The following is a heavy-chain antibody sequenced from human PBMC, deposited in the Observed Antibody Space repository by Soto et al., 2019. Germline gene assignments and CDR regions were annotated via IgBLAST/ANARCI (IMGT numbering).Heavy chain of an antibody. D-gene: IGHD3-10*01. Sequence: GGSLRLSCAASGFTFGDHGMSWVRQAPGKGLEWVSVISGSGGITYYEDSVKGRFTISRDNAKNTLYLQMNSLRAEDTAVYYCAKGLIIMVRKVIIPPQYYYGMDVWGQGTTVTVPS. J-gene: IGHJ6*02. CDR3: AKGLIIMVRKVIIPPQYYYGMDV. V-gene: IGHV3-23*01. CDR1: GFTFGDHG. CDR2: ISGSGGIT.